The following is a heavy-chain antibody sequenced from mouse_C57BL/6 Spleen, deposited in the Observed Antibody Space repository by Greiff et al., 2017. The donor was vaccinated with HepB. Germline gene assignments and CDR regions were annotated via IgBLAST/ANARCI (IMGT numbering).Heavy chain of an antibody. CDR3: ARRGGIYYDYERYFDV. D-gene: IGHD2-4*01. J-gene: IGHJ1*03. CDR2: IWSGGST. CDR1: GFSLTSYG. V-gene: IGHV2-2*01. Sequence: QVQLKESGPGLVQPSQSLSITCTVSGFSLTSYGVHWVRQSPGKGLEWLGVIWSGGSTDYNAAFISRLSISKDNSKSQVFFKMNSLQADDTAIYYCARRGGIYYDYERYFDVWGTGTTVTVSS.